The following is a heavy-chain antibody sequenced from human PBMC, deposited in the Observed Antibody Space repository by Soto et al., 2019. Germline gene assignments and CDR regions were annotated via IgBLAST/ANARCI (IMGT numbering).Heavy chain of an antibody. CDR1: GFTFSSYA. J-gene: IGHJ5*02. D-gene: IGHD4-17*01. CDR2: IRGNGGST. CDR3: AKEALRLMTKVTTLES. Sequence: HPVGSLRLSCAASGFTFSSYAMSWVRQAPGKGLEWVAGIRGNGGSTNYAESVKGRFTISRDNSKNTLYLEINSLRAEDTAIYYCAKEALRLMTKVTTLESWGQGTLVTVSS. V-gene: IGHV3-23*01.